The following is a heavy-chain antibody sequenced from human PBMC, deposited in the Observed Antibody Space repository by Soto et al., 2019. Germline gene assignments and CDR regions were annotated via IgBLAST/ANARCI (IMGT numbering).Heavy chain of an antibody. Sequence: SVKVSCKASGGTFSSYAISWVRQAPGQGLEWMGGIIPIFGTANYAQKFQGRVTITADESTSTAYMELSSLRSEDTAVYYCARARIVGAPYYYYYGMDVWGQGTTVTVS. J-gene: IGHJ6*02. CDR2: IIPIFGTA. CDR1: GGTFSSYA. D-gene: IGHD1-26*01. CDR3: ARARIVGAPYYYYYGMDV. V-gene: IGHV1-69*13.